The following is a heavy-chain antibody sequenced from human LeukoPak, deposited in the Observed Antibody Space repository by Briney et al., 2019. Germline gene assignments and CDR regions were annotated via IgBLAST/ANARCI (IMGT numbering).Heavy chain of an antibody. CDR2: ISGSGTVT. V-gene: IGHV3-23*01. CDR1: GFTVSSNY. Sequence: GGSLRLSCAASGFTVSSNYMSWVRQAPGKGLEWVSIISGSGTVTYYADSVKGRFTISRDNSQNTLYLQMNSLRAEDTAVYYCAKTSVGEGRIIGSGYFDNWGQGTLVTVSS. D-gene: IGHD2-15*01. CDR3: AKTSVGEGRIIGSGYFDN. J-gene: IGHJ4*02.